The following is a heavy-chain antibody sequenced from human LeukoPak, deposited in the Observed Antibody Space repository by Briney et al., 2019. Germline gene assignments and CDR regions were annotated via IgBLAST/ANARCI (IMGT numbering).Heavy chain of an antibody. CDR3: ARTDSSGYYGEY. D-gene: IGHD3-22*01. J-gene: IGHJ4*02. CDR2: IYYSGST. CDR1: GGSISSGGYY. V-gene: IGHV4-30-4*01. Sequence: SETLSLTCTVSGGSISSGGYYWSWIRQPPGKGLEWIGYIYYSGSTYYNPSLKSRLTISLDTPKNQFSVKLSSVTAADTAVYYCARTDSSGYYGEYWGQGTLVTVSS.